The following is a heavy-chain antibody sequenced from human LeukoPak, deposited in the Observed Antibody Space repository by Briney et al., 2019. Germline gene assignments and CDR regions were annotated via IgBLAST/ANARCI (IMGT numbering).Heavy chain of an antibody. CDR2: INHSGST. CDR1: GGSFSGYY. V-gene: IGHV4-34*01. Sequence: SETLSLTCAVYGGSFSGYYWSWIRQPPGKGLEWIGEINHSGSTNYNPSLKSRVTISVDTSKNQFSLKLSSVTAADTAVYYCARGRGVVTAIFSDFDYWGQGTLVTVSS. D-gene: IGHD2-21*02. J-gene: IGHJ4*02. CDR3: ARGRGVVTAIFSDFDY.